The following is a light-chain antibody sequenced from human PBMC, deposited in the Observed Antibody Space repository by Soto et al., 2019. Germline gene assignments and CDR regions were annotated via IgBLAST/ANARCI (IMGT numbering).Light chain of an antibody. CDR3: QSHDRSGGGYV. J-gene: IGLJ1*01. CDR1: SSNIGAGYD. Sequence: QSVLTQPPSVSGAPGQRVTISCTGSSSNIGAGYDVHWYQQLPGTAPKLLIYGNSNRPSGVPDRFSGSKSGTSASLAITVLHAEDAADYYCQSHDRSGGGYVDETRTKLTGL. V-gene: IGLV1-40*01. CDR2: GNS.